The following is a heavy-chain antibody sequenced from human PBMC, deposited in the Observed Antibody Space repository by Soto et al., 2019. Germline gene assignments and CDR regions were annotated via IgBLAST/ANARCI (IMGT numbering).Heavy chain of an antibody. CDR3: ARTLGVLVAARCGFNY. CDR1: GGSISDDTYY. Sequence: SETLSLTCTVSGGSISDDTYYWGWIRQPPGKGLEWIGSIYYSGTSSYNPSLKSRVTMSVDTSKKQLSLRLSSVTAEDTALYYCARTLGVLVAARCGFNYWGQGTQVTLSS. V-gene: IGHV4-39*01. D-gene: IGHD2-8*01. CDR2: IYYSGTS. J-gene: IGHJ4*02.